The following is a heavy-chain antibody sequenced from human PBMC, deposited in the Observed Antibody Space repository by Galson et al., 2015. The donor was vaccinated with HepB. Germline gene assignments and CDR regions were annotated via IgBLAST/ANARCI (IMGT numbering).Heavy chain of an antibody. J-gene: IGHJ6*02. D-gene: IGHD6-13*01. Sequence: CAISGDSVSNNNAAWYWIRQSPLRGLEWLGRTHYRAKWYNDYAESLRSRITINPDTSKNQFSLQLNSVTPEDTAVYYCARVSGTIYYYGMDVWGQGTTVSVSS. CDR3: ARVSGTIYYYGMDV. CDR2: THYRAKWYN. CDR1: GDSVSNNNAA. V-gene: IGHV6-1*01.